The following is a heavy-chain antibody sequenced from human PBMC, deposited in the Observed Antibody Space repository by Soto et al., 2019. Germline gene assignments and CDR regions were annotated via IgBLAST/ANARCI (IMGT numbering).Heavy chain of an antibody. D-gene: IGHD2-15*01. CDR2: ISSSSSSI. Sequence: GGSLRLSCAVSGFTFSTYGMNWVRQAPGKGLEWVSYISSSSSSIYYADSVKGRFTISRDNARSSLYLQMNSLRDEDTAVYYCARYCSGGSCSPTFYYYGMDVWGQGTTVTVSS. CDR3: ARYCSGGSCSPTFYYYGMDV. CDR1: GFTFSTYG. V-gene: IGHV3-48*02. J-gene: IGHJ6*02.